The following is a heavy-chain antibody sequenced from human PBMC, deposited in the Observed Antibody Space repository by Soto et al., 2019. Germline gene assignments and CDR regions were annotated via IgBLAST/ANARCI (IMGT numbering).Heavy chain of an antibody. CDR2: INHSGST. V-gene: IGHV4-34*01. J-gene: IGHJ6*02. CDR3: ARGGRYYDSSGYYYVRNYYYYGMDV. CDR1: GGSSSGYY. Sequence: SETLSLTCAVYGGSSSGYYWSWIRQPPGKGLEWIGEINHSGSTNYNPSLKSRVTISVDTSKNQFSLKLSSVTAADTAVYYCARGGRYYDSSGYYYVRNYYYYGMDVWGQGTTVTVSS. D-gene: IGHD3-22*01.